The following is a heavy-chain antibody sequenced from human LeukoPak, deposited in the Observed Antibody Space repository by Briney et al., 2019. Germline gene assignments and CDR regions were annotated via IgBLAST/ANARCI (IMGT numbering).Heavy chain of an antibody. Sequence: PGGSLRLSCAASGFTFSSYAMSWVRQAPGKGLEWVSAISGSGGSTYYADSVKGRFTISRDNSKNTLYLQMNSLRAEDTAVYYCAKGQVPYYYDSSGYSPFDYWGQGTLVTVSS. V-gene: IGHV3-23*01. J-gene: IGHJ4*02. CDR2: ISGSGGST. CDR3: AKGQVPYYYDSSGYSPFDY. D-gene: IGHD3-22*01. CDR1: GFTFSSYA.